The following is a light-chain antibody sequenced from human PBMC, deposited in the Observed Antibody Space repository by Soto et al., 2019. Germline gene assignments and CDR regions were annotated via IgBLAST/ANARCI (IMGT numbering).Light chain of an antibody. CDR3: QQYDNWPLT. CDR2: GAS. J-gene: IGKJ4*01. V-gene: IGKV3-15*01. Sequence: EIVMTQSPATLSVSPGERATLSCRASQSVGTDLAWFQQKPGQAPRLLLYGASTRATGIPARFSGSGSGTEFTLTISSLQSEDFAVYYCQQYDNWPLTFGGGTQVEIK. CDR1: QSVGTD.